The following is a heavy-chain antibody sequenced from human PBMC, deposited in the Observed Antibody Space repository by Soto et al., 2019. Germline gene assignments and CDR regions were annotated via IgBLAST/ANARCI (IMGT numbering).Heavy chain of an antibody. Sequence: QLQLQESGPGLVKPSETLSLTCTVSGGSISSSSYYWGWIRQPPGKGLEWIGRIYYSGSTYYNPSLKSRVTISVDTSKNQFSLKLSSVTAADTAVYYCARGYSGYWYFDLWGRGTLVTVSS. CDR3: ARGYSGYWYFDL. CDR2: IYYSGST. J-gene: IGHJ2*01. CDR1: GGSISSSSYY. D-gene: IGHD3-10*01. V-gene: IGHV4-39*01.